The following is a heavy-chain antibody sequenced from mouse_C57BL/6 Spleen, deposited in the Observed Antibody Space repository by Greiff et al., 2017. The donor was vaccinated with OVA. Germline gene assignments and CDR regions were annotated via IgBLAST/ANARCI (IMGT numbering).Heavy chain of an antibody. CDR2: IDPETGGT. V-gene: IGHV1-15*01. CDR3: TRRGYYEGKFDY. CDR1: GYTFTDYE. J-gene: IGHJ2*01. Sequence: ESGAELVRPGASVTLSCKASGYTFTDYEMHWVKQTPVHGLEWIGAIDPETGGTAYNQKFKGKAILTADKSSSTAYMELRSLTSEDSAVYYCTRRGYYEGKFDYWGQGTTLTVSS. D-gene: IGHD2-3*01.